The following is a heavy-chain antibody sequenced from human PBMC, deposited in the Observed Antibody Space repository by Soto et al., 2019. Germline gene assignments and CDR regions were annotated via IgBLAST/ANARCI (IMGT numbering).Heavy chain of an antibody. J-gene: IGHJ6*02. V-gene: IGHV5-51*01. Sequence: GESLKISCKGSGYSFTSYWIGWVRQMPGKGLEWMGIIYPGDSDTRYSPSFQGQVTISADKSISTAYLQWSSLKASDTAMYYCARLLVVAGYHNYCYGMDVWGQGTTVTVSS. CDR3: ARLLVVAGYHNYCYGMDV. CDR2: IYPGDSDT. D-gene: IGHD3-9*01. CDR1: GYSFTSYW.